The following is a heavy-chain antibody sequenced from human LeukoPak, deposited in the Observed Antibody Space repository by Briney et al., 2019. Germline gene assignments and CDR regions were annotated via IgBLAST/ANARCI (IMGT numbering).Heavy chain of an antibody. V-gene: IGHV4-59*01. CDR3: ARDAEMATPYYYAMDV. Sequence: SETLSLTCTVSGGSISGYYWNWIRQPPGKGLEWIGFIYHSGFTSYNPSLKSRVTMSVDTSRNQFSLKLRSVTAADTAVYYRARDAEMATPYYYAMDVWGQGTTVTVSS. J-gene: IGHJ6*02. D-gene: IGHD5-24*01. CDR1: GGSISGYY. CDR2: IYHSGFT.